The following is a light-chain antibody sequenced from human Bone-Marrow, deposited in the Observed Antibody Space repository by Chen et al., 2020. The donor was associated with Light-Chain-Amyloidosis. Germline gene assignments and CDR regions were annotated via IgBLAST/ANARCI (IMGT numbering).Light chain of an antibody. V-gene: IGKV1-9*01. Sequence: DIQLTQSPSFLSASVGDRVTITCRASQGISSYLAWYHQKPGKAPKLLVYAASTLQSGVPSRFSGSGPGTEFTLTISSLQPDDFATYYCQQLNSYPSLTFGGGTKVEIK. CDR2: AAS. CDR1: QGISSY. CDR3: QQLNSYPSLT. J-gene: IGKJ4*01.